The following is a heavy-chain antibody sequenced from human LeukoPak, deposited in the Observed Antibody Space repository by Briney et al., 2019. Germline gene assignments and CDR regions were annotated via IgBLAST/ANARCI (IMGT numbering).Heavy chain of an antibody. CDR1: GGSFSGYY. Sequence: PSETLSLTCAVYGGSFSGYYWSWIRQPPGKGLEWIGETNHSGSTNYNPSLKSRVTISVDTSKNQFSLKLSSVTAADTAVYYCARGRPYSYDYWGQGTLVTVSS. J-gene: IGHJ4*02. CDR2: TNHSGST. V-gene: IGHV4-34*01. D-gene: IGHD5-18*01. CDR3: ARGRPYSYDY.